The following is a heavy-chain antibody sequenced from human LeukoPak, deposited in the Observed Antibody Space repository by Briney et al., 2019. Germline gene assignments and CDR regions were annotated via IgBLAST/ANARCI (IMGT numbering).Heavy chain of an antibody. CDR3: ARDGYYYDSSGSKRYFDY. CDR2: IYTSGST. Sequence: SETLSLTCTVSGGSISSYYWSWIRQPAGKGLEWIGRIYTSGSTNYNPSLKSRVTMSVDTSKNQFSLKLSSVTAADTAVYYCARDGYYYDSSGSKRYFDYWGQGTLVTVSS. J-gene: IGHJ4*02. CDR1: GGSISSYY. V-gene: IGHV4-4*07. D-gene: IGHD3-22*01.